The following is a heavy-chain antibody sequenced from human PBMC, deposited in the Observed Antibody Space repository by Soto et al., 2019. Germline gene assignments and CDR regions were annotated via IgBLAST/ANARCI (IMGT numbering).Heavy chain of an antibody. V-gene: IGHV3-23*01. D-gene: IGHD6-19*01. J-gene: IGHJ4*02. CDR3: AKYSSGWYDNFDY. CDR2: ISGSGCST. CDR1: GFTFSSYA. Sequence: PGGSLRLSCAASGFTFSSYAMSWVRQAPGKGLEWVSAISGSGCSTYYADSVKGRFTISRDNSKNTLYLQMNSLRAEDTAVYYCAKYSSGWYDNFDYWGQGTXVTVSS.